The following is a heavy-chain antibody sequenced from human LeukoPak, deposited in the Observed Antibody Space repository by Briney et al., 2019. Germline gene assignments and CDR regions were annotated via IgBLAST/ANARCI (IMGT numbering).Heavy chain of an antibody. J-gene: IGHJ5*02. V-gene: IGHV3-30*02. D-gene: IGHD2-15*01. CDR2: TRYDGSET. CDR1: GFTFSSYA. Sequence: GGSLRLSCAASGFTFSSYAMHWVRQAPGKGLEWVAFTRYDGSETSYADSVKGRFTIFRDNSKNRLYLQMDSLRVEDTALYYCAKDVSGPYCSGGSCYDNWFDPWGQGTLVTVSS. CDR3: AKDVSGPYCSGGSCYDNWFDP.